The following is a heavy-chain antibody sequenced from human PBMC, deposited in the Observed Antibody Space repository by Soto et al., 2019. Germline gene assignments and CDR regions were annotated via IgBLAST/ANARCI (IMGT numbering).Heavy chain of an antibody. V-gene: IGHV4-34*01. Sequence: SETLSLPCAVYGGSFSSYYWSWIRKRPGKGREWIGEINHSGSTNYNPSLKSRVTIAVDTSKNQLSLKLSSVTSADTAVYYCAICSGSYYDWFDPWGQGTLVTVSS. CDR3: AICSGSYYDWFDP. CDR1: GGSFSSYY. CDR2: INHSGST. D-gene: IGHD3-10*02. J-gene: IGHJ5*02.